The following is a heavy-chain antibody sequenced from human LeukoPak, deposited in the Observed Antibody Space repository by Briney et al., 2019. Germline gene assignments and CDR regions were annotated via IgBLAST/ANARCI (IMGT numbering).Heavy chain of an antibody. CDR3: AGMSSYDVLTGYFRPYYFHY. CDR1: GGSISSGSHY. J-gene: IGHJ4*02. Sequence: PSETLSLTCTASGGSISSGSHYWSWIRQPAGKGLEWIGRIYTTGTIDYNPSLKSRVTISFDTSQNQFSLSLNSVTAADTAVYYCAGMSSYDVLTGYFRPYYFHYWGQGTLVTVSS. V-gene: IGHV4-61*02. CDR2: IYTTGTI. D-gene: IGHD3-9*01.